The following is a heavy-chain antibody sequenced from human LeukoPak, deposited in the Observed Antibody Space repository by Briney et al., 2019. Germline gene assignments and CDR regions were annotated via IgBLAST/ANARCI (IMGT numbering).Heavy chain of an antibody. CDR3: TKDGLRGYDYDS. CDR2: ILNSGDTT. D-gene: IGHD5-12*01. CDR1: GFTFRNYA. J-gene: IGHJ5*01. V-gene: IGHV3-23*01. Sequence: PGGSLRLSCAASGFTFRNYAMSWVRQAPGKGLEWGSDILNSGDTTKYADSVKGRFTVSRDNSKNTLYLQMDSLRGDDTAVYYCTKDGLRGYDYDSWGQGTLVTVSS.